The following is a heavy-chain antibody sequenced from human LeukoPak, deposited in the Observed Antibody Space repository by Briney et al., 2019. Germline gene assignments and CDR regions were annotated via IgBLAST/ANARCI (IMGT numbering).Heavy chain of an antibody. V-gene: IGHV4-34*01. D-gene: IGHD3-9*01. J-gene: IGHJ2*01. CDR3: ARAIRSLRPLYWYFDL. CDR2: IDHSGST. CDR1: GGSFSGYY. Sequence: PSETLSLTCAVYGGSFSGYYWTWIRQPPGKGLEWIGEIDHSGSTNYNPSLKSRVTISVDTSKNQFSLKLSSVTAADTAVYYCARAIRSLRPLYWYFDLWGRGTLVTVSS.